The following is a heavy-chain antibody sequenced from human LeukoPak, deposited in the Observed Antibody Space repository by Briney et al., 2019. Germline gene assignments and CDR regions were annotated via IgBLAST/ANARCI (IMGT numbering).Heavy chain of an antibody. CDR3: AGRPDTSMVAIFDY. CDR1: GYTFTDYY. J-gene: IGHJ4*02. Sequence: ASVKVSCKASGYTFTDYYIHWVRQAPGQGLEWMGWINPSSGGTNYAQKFQGRVTMTGDTSISTAYMELSRLSFDDTAVYFCAGRPDTSMVAIFDYWGQGTLVTISS. V-gene: IGHV1-2*02. D-gene: IGHD5-18*01. CDR2: INPSSGGT.